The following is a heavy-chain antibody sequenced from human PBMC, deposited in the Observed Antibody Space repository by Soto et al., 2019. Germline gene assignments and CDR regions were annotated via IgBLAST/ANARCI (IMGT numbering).Heavy chain of an antibody. Sequence: QITLKESGPTLVKPTQTLTLTCTFSGFSISTNGVGVGWIRQPPGKALEWLAVIYWDDTKHYSPSLKSRLTITKDTSKNQVVLTMTNVDPVDTATYYCTRKGAGTTSLDHWGQATLVTVSS. CDR3: TRKGAGTTSLDH. CDR2: IYWDDTK. CDR1: GFSISTNGVG. D-gene: IGHD1-7*01. V-gene: IGHV2-5*02. J-gene: IGHJ4*02.